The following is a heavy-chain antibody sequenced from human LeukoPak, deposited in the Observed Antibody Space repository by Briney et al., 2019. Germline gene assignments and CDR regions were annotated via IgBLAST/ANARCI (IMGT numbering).Heavy chain of an antibody. Sequence: PGGSLRLSCAASGFTFSSYSMNWVRQAPGKGLEWVSSISSSSSYIYYADSVKGRFTISRDNAKNSLYLQMNSLRAEDTAVYYCARDTSWGFDRERTPDYWGQGTLVTVSS. J-gene: IGHJ4*02. CDR2: ISSSSSYI. CDR1: GFTFSSYS. D-gene: IGHD7-27*01. V-gene: IGHV3-21*01. CDR3: ARDTSWGFDRERTPDY.